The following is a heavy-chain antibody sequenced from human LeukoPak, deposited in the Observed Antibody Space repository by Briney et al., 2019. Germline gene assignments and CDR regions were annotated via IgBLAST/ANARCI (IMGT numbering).Heavy chain of an antibody. CDR2: ISSSSGYI. CDR1: GFTFNSYS. Sequence: GGSLRLSCAASGFTFNSYSMNWVRQTPGKGLEWGSSISSSSGYINYADSVKGRFTVSRDNAKNSLYLQMNSLRAEDTAVYYCAREGDTAMPQWGQGTLVTVSS. CDR3: AREGDTAMPQ. J-gene: IGHJ4*02. D-gene: IGHD5-18*01. V-gene: IGHV3-21*01.